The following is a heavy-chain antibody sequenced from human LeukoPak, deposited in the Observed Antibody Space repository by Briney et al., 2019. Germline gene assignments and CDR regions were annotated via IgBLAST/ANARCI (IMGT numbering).Heavy chain of an antibody. CDR2: TYYRSKWYN. CDR3: ARAGGFFSPFGY. CDR1: GDSVSSNSAA. J-gene: IGHJ4*02. D-gene: IGHD3-3*01. V-gene: IGHV6-1*01. Sequence: SQTLSLTCAISGDSVSSNSAAWDWIRQSPSRGLEWLGRTYYRSKWYNEYAVSVKSRITINPDTSKNQFSLQLSSVTAADTAVYYCARAGGFFSPFGYWGQGTLVTVSS.